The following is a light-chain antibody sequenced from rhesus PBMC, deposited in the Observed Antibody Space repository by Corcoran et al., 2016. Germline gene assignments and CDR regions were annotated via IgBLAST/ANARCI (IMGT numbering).Light chain of an antibody. J-gene: IGKJ1*01. CDR1: QSISSW. V-gene: IGKV1-22*01. CDR3: QRYDSSPRT. CDR2: RAS. Sequence: DIQMTQSPSSLSASVGDTVTITCRASQSISSWLAWYQQKQGKAPNLLIYRASSLQSGVPSRFSGSGSGTDFTLTISSLQSEDFAPYYCQRYDSSPRTFGQGTKVKI.